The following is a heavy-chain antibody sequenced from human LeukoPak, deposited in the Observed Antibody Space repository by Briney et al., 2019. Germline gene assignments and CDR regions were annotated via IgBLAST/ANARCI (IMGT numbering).Heavy chain of an antibody. D-gene: IGHD3-16*01. CDR1: GFTFSIYA. CDR3: AKDREYSYVYDAFDI. Sequence: PGRSLRLSCAASGFTFSIYAMSWVRQAPGKGLEWVSGMSGSGGSTYYADSVKGRFTISRDNSKNTLYLQMNTLRAEDTAVYYCAKDREYSYVYDAFDIWGRGTLVTVSS. V-gene: IGHV3-23*01. J-gene: IGHJ3*02. CDR2: MSGSGGST.